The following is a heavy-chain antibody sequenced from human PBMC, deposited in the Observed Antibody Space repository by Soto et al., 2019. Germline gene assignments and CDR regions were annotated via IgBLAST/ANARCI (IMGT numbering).Heavy chain of an antibody. CDR2: IKQDGSEK. J-gene: IGHJ5*02. D-gene: IGHD2-15*01. CDR3: AVEDCSGGSCYAWGLQPGWFDP. Sequence: GGSLRLSCAASGFTFSSYWMSWVRQAPGKGLEWVANIKQDGSEKYYVDSVKGRFTISRDNAKNSLYLQMNSLRAEDTAVYYCAVEDCSGGSCYAWGLQPGWFDPWGQGTLVTVSS. CDR1: GFTFSSYW. V-gene: IGHV3-7*01.